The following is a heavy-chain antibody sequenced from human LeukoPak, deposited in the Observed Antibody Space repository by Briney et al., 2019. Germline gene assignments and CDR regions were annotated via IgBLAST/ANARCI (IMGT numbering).Heavy chain of an antibody. CDR3: ARGGAADHFDY. CDR2: VSYSGST. V-gene: IGHV4-61*01. CDR1: GGSVSSGSYY. Sequence: PSETLSLTCTVSGGSVSSGSYYWSWIRQPPGKGLEWIGYVSYSGSTNSNPSLKSRVTISVDTSKNQFSLKLSSVTAADTAVYYCARGGAADHFDYWGQGTLVTVSS. J-gene: IGHJ4*02. D-gene: IGHD6-13*01.